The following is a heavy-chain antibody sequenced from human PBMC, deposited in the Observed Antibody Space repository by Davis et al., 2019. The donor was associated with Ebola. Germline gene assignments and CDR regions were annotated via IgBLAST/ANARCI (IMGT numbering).Heavy chain of an antibody. CDR2: IYTGDSDT. V-gene: IGHV5-51*01. CDR1: QYDFTNYW. J-gene: IGHJ3*02. Sequence: GESLKISCKGSQYDFTNYWIGWVRQMPGKGLEWMGIIYTGDSDTRYSPSFRGQVTISADKSTKTAFLQWSSLKASDTAMYYCASLRRTITGMDDSFDIWGQGTMVTVSS. D-gene: IGHD2-8*02. CDR3: ASLRRTITGMDDSFDI.